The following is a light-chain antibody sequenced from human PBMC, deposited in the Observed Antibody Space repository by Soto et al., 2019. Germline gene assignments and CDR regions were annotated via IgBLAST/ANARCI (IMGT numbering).Light chain of an antibody. CDR2: DVS. V-gene: IGLV2-14*01. J-gene: IGLJ1*01. CDR3: SSSTSISTLNV. CDR1: SSDVGGYNY. Sequence: QSALTQAASVSGSPGQSITISCTGTSSDVGGYNYVSWYQQHPGKAPKLMIYDVSNRPSGVSNRFSGSKSGNTASLTISGLQAEDEADYYCSSSTSISTLNVFGTGTKLTVL.